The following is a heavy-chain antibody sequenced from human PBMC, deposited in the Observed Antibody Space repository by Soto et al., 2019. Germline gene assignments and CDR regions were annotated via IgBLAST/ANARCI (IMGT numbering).Heavy chain of an antibody. CDR1: GYTFSSYA. D-gene: IGHD6-6*01. Sequence: VQLLESGGGLVQPGGSLRLSCAASGYTFSSYAVTWVRHAPGKGMEWVSAISARGGATYYADSVKGRFTISRDNSKNTVSLQMSSMSADATAMYYCAKSAIEGSSSGRAGDYWGQGTLVTVSS. CDR2: ISARGGAT. CDR3: AKSAIEGSSSGRAGDY. J-gene: IGHJ4*02. V-gene: IGHV3-23*01.